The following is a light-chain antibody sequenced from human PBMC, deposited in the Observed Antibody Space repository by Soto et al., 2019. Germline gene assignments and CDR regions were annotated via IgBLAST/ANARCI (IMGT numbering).Light chain of an antibody. CDR3: EQYNNWPST. V-gene: IGKV3-20*01. CDR1: QSVTSDY. Sequence: EIVLTQSPGTLSLSPGDRATLSCRASQSVTSDYLAWYQQKPGQAPRXXIYGASSRATGIPDRFSGSGSGTDLTITISRLEPEDFEVYYCEQYNNWPSTFGPGTKVDIK. CDR2: GAS. J-gene: IGKJ3*01.